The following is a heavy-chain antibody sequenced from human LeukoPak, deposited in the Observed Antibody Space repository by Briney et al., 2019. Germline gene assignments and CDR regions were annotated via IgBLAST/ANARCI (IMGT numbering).Heavy chain of an antibody. Sequence: GGSLRLSCAASGFTFDDYSMHWIRQAPGKGLEWVSVISWDGGSTYYADSVKGRFTISRDDRKNSLYLQMNGLRTDDTALYYCARGGGWSGFYHDYYYFGMDDWGQGTTVTVSS. CDR1: GFTFDDYS. V-gene: IGHV3-43*01. CDR2: ISWDGGST. J-gene: IGHJ6*02. CDR3: ARGGGWSGFYHDYYYFGMDD. D-gene: IGHD3-3*01.